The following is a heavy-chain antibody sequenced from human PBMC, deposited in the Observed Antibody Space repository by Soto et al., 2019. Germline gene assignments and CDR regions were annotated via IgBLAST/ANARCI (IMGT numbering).Heavy chain of an antibody. D-gene: IGHD3-10*01. J-gene: IGHJ5*02. Sequence: PGESLKISCKGSGYSFTSYWIGWVRQMPGKGLEWMGIIYPADSDTRYSPSFQGQVTISADKSISTAYLQWSSLKASDTAMYYCARYFFSSSGSYLNYPWGQGTLVPVSS. CDR3: ARYFFSSSGSYLNYP. CDR2: IYPADSDT. CDR1: GYSFTSYW. V-gene: IGHV5-51*01.